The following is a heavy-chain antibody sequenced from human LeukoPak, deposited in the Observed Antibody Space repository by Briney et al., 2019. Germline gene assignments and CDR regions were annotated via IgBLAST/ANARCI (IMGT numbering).Heavy chain of an antibody. D-gene: IGHD4-17*01. CDR3: ATLGDFPFDY. CDR2: IYYSGST. V-gene: IGHV4-59*12. Sequence: SETLSLTCTVSGGSISSYYWSWIRQPPGKGLEWIGYIYYSGSTNYNPSLKSRVTISVDTSKNQFSLKLSSVTAADTAVYYCATLGDFPFDYWGQGTLVTVSS. J-gene: IGHJ4*02. CDR1: GGSISSYY.